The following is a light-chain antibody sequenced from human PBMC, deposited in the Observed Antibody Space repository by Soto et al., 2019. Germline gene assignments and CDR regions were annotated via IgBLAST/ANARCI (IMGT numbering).Light chain of an antibody. CDR1: QSISSY. V-gene: IGKV1-39*01. CDR2: AAS. CDR3: DQRYSTLWT. J-gene: IGKJ1*01. Sequence: MLEAPASLSPYVGDRETIPRLVSQSISSYLNWYQQKPGKAPKLLIDAASSLQSGVPSRFSSSGSVTDFTLAISSLQPEDFATYYCDQRYSTLWTFGQRTTV.